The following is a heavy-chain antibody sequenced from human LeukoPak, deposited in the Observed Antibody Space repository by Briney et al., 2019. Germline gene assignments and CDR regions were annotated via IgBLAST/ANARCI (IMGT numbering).Heavy chain of an antibody. V-gene: IGHV3-48*01. Sequence: GGSLRLSCAASGFTFSTYSMNWVRQAPGKGLEWVSYISSSSTIYYADSVKGRFTISRDNAKNSLYLQMNSLRAEDTAVCYCAREDHSKYEYWGQGTLVTVSS. CDR3: AREDHSKYEY. CDR2: ISSSSTI. CDR1: GFTFSTYS. D-gene: IGHD4-11*01. J-gene: IGHJ4*02.